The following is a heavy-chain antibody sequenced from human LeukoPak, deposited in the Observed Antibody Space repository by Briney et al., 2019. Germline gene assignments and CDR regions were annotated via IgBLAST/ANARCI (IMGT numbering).Heavy chain of an antibody. CDR3: ARGEMVRGVISLGYV. CDR2: LYNSGST. V-gene: IGHV4-39*07. J-gene: IGHJ6*04. Sequence: SETLSLTCAVSGGSISGPYSYWGWIRQPPGKGLEWIGSLYNSGSTYSNPSLKSRVTMSVDTSKNQFSLKLSSVTAADTAVYYCARGEMVRGVISLGYVWGKGTTVTVSS. CDR1: GGSISGPYSY. D-gene: IGHD3-10*01.